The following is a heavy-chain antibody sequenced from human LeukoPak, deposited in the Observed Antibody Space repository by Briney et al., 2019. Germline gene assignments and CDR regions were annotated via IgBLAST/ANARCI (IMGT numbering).Heavy chain of an antibody. CDR3: ARVHRGVWGSYRPPGDY. J-gene: IGHJ4*02. D-gene: IGHD3-16*02. CDR2: VNSDGTTT. Sequence: PGGSLRLSCAASGFTFSRYWMHWVRQAPGKGLEWVSRVNSDGTTTTYADSVKGRFTISRDNAKNSLYLQMNSLRAEDTAVYYCARVHRGVWGSYRPPGDYWGQGTLVTVSS. V-gene: IGHV3-74*01. CDR1: GFTFSRYW.